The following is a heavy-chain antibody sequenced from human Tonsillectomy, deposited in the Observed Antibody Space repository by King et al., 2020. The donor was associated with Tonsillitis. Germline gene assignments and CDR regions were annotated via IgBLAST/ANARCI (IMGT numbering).Heavy chain of an antibody. V-gene: IGHV3-66*01. D-gene: IGHD5/OR15-5a*01. CDR2: LYRGGRI. J-gene: IGHJ5*02. CDR1: GLPVSPNY. Sequence: VPLVASGGGLVPSGGSLSLSCVPSGLPVSPNYMPWVRPAPGPGLEWVSILYRGGRIYYSDSVKGRFTLSRDNSKNPLYLQMNHLRAEDTAVYFCARGVFGAPVSWGQGTLVTVSS. CDR3: ARGVFGAPVS.